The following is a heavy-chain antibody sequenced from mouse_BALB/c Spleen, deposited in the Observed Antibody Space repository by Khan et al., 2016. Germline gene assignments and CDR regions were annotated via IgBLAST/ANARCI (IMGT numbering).Heavy chain of an antibody. J-gene: IGHJ4*01. Sequence: QVQLQQPGTELVRPGASVKLSCRASGYSFTNYWMNGVKQRPGQGLEWIGMIHPSDSDTNLNQKFSDKATLTVDKSSTTAYMQLSSPTSEDSAVSNSTCSTYVEHPYCALDDWGPETSVTVSS. CDR3: TCSTYVEHPYCALDD. CDR1: GYSFTNYW. CDR2: IHPSDSDT. D-gene: IGHD1-1*01. V-gene: IGHV1-74*01.